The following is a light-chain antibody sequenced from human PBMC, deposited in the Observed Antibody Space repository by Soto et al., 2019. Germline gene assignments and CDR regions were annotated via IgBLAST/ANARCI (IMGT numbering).Light chain of an antibody. V-gene: IGLV1-44*01. Sequence: QSVLTQPPSASGTPGQRVTISASGSSSNIGSNTVTWYQHLPGTAPKLLIYDNDERPLGVPDRFSGSKSGTSASLAISGLQSEDEADYYCATWDDSRNAYVFGPGTKVTVL. CDR2: DND. CDR3: ATWDDSRNAYV. CDR1: SSNIGSNT. J-gene: IGLJ1*01.